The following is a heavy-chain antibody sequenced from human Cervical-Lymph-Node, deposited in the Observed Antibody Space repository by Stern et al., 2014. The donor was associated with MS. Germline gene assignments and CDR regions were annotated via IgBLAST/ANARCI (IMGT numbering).Heavy chain of an antibody. CDR2: INPNSGGT. D-gene: IGHD5-18*01. J-gene: IGHJ6*02. V-gene: IGHV1-2*04. Sequence: QVQLMQSGAEVKKPGASVKVSCKASGYTFTGYYMHWVRQAPGQGLEWMGWINPNSGGTNYAQKFQGWVTMTRDTSISTAYMELSRLRSDDTAVYYCAREHTAMDYYYYYGMDVWGQGTTVTVSS. CDR1: GYTFTGYY. CDR3: AREHTAMDYYYYYGMDV.